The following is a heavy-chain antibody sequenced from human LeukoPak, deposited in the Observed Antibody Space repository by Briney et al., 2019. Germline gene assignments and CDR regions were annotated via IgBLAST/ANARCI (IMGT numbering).Heavy chain of an antibody. CDR2: ISSSSSYI. J-gene: IGHJ4*01. CDR1: GFTFSNYS. Sequence: GGSLRLSCAASGFTFSNYSMNWVRQAPGKGLEWVSSISSSSSYIYYAHSVKGRFTISRDNAKNSLYLQMNSLRAEDTALYYCASLNRADCSSTSCHTHYWGQGTLDTVSS. V-gene: IGHV3-21*01. D-gene: IGHD2-2*01. CDR3: ASLNRADCSSTSCHTHY.